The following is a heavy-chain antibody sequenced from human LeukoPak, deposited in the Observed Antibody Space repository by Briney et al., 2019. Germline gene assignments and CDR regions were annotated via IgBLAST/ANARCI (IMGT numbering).Heavy chain of an antibody. Sequence: ASVKVSCKASGYTFTTYAISWVRQAPGQGLEWMGWINGYNANTNYAQKLQGRVTMTTDTSTSIVYMELRSLTSDDTAVYYCAREITNFGLKIFYMDVWGKGTTVTVSS. D-gene: IGHD3-3*01. CDR2: INGYNANT. V-gene: IGHV1-18*01. J-gene: IGHJ6*03. CDR1: GYTFTTYA. CDR3: AREITNFGLKIFYMDV.